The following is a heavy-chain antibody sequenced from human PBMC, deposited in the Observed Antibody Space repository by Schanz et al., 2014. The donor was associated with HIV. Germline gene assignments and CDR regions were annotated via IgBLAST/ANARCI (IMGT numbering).Heavy chain of an antibody. CDR1: GGSFRGYY. CDR3: AGARVLRDLEWPPSYHHYGMHV. Sequence: QVQLQQWGAGLLKPSETLSLTCAVYGGSFRGYYWTWIRQFPGLGLEWIGGVRHIGGTNYNPSLKSRVPISIDTSKNQFSLKLSSATDADMGVYFCAGARVLRDLEWPPSYHHYGMHVWGQGTSVIVSS. CDR2: VRHIGGT. V-gene: IGHV4-34*02. J-gene: IGHJ6*02. D-gene: IGHD3-3*01.